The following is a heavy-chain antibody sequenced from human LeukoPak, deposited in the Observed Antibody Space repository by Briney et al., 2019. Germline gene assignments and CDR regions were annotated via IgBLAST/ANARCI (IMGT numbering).Heavy chain of an antibody. CDR2: ISGSGGST. J-gene: IGHJ4*02. Sequence: GRSLRLSCAASGFTFSSYAMSWVRQAPGKGLEWVSAISGSGGSTYYADSVKGRFTISRDNSKNTLYLQMNSLRAEDTAVYYCASKWFGELLSDYWGQGTLVTVSS. V-gene: IGHV3-23*01. CDR1: GFTFSSYA. D-gene: IGHD3-10*01. CDR3: ASKWFGELLSDY.